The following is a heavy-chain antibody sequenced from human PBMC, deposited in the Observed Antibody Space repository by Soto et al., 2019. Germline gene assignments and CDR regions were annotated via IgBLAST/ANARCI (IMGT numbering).Heavy chain of an antibody. Sequence: PSETLSLTCTVSGCSISSYYWSWIRQPPGKGLEWIGYIYYSGSTNYNPSLKSRVTISVDTSKNQFSLKLSSVTAADTAVYYCARDSYSSSSYFDYWGQGTLVTVSS. V-gene: IGHV4-59*01. CDR1: GCSISSYY. CDR3: ARDSYSSSSYFDY. CDR2: IYYSGST. J-gene: IGHJ4*02. D-gene: IGHD6-13*01.